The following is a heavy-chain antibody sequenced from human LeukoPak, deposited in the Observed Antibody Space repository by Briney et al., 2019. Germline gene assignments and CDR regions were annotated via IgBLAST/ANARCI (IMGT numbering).Heavy chain of an antibody. V-gene: IGHV3-21*01. J-gene: IGHJ2*01. CDR1: RFTFRSYS. Sequence: PGGSLRLSCAASRFTFRSYSMNWVRQATGKGLEWVTTISPGSNYIYYADSVKGRFTISRDDAKNSLYLQMNSLRAEDTAVYYCARVTSGNWHFDLWGRGTLVTVSS. CDR2: ISPGSNYI. D-gene: IGHD4-11*01. CDR3: ARVTSGNWHFDL.